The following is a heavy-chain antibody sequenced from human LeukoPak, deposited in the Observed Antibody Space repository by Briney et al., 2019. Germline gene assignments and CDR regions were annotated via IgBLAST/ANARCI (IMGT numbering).Heavy chain of an antibody. V-gene: IGHV4-39*01. CDR3: ARAGRGYDILTGYYPNWFDP. D-gene: IGHD3-9*01. CDR2: IYYSGST. Sequence: PSETLSLTCTVSGGSISSSSYYWGWIRQPPGKGLEWIGSIYYSGSTYYNPSLKSRVTISVDTSKNQFSLKLSSVTAADTAVYYCARAGRGYDILTGYYPNWFDPWGQGTLVTVSS. CDR1: GGSISSSSYY. J-gene: IGHJ5*02.